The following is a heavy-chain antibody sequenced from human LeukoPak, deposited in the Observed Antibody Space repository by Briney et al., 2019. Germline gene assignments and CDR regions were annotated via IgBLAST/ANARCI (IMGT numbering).Heavy chain of an antibody. CDR1: GFTYSDYY. J-gene: IGHJ5*02. CDR2: ISSSGSTI. Sequence: GGSLRLSCAASGFTYSDYYMSWIRQAPGKGLEWVSYISSSGSTIYYADSVKGRFAISRDNAKNSLYLQMNSLRAEDTAVYYCARDSGYCSGGSCWGFGPWGQGTLVTVSS. D-gene: IGHD2-15*01. CDR3: ARDSGYCSGGSCWGFGP. V-gene: IGHV3-11*01.